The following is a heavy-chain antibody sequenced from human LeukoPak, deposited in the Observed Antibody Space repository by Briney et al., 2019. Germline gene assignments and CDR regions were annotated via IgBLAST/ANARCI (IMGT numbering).Heavy chain of an antibody. CDR3: ARGPRLEAFDI. J-gene: IGHJ3*02. V-gene: IGHV3-30-3*01. CDR2: ISYDGSNK. D-gene: IGHD3-16*01. CDR1: GFTFSSYA. Sequence: GGSLRLSCAASGFTFSSYAMHWVRQAPGKGLEWVAVISYDGSNKYYADPVKGRFTISRDNSKNTLYLQMNSLRAEDTALYYCARGPRLEAFDIWGQGTMLTVSS.